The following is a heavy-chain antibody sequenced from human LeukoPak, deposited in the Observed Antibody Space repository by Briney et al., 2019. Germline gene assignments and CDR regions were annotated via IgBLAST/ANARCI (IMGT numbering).Heavy chain of an antibody. V-gene: IGHV3-33*01. CDR1: GFTFSSYG. Sequence: PGRSLRPSCAASGFTFSSYGMHWVRQAPGKGLEWVAVIWYDGSNKYYADPVKGRFTISRDNSKSTLYLQMNSLRAEDTAVYYCARGGGSSSSSWFDPWGQGTLVTVSS. D-gene: IGHD6-6*01. J-gene: IGHJ5*02. CDR3: ARGGGSSSSSWFDP. CDR2: IWYDGSNK.